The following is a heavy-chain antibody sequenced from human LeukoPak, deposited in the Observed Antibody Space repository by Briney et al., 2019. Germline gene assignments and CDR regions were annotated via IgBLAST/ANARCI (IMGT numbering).Heavy chain of an antibody. CDR3: ARDGQQWLVRGHWFDP. Sequence: ASGKVSCKASGYTFTSYGIRWGGQARGQGGGWMGWISAYNGNTNYAQKLQGRVTMTTDTSTSTAYMELRSLRSDDTAVYYCARDGQQWLVRGHWFDPWGQGTLVTVSS. J-gene: IGHJ5*02. V-gene: IGHV1-18*01. CDR2: ISAYNGNT. D-gene: IGHD6-19*01. CDR1: GYTFTSYG.